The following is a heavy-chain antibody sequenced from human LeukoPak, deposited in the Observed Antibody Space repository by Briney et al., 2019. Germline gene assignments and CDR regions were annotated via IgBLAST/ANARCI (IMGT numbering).Heavy chain of an antibody. CDR2: XXXSGRTI. CDR3: VRDAVMSPEVLLTAWDYFDC. CDR1: GFTFSSYE. V-gene: IGHV3-48*03. D-gene: IGHD2-21*01. J-gene: IGHJ4*02. Sequence: GGSLRLSCAASGFTFSSYEMNWVRQAPGKGLEXXXXXXXSGRTIDYADSVKGRFTISRDNTKNSVYLQMNSLRAEDTAIYFCVRDAVMSPEVLLTAWDYFDCWGQGTLVTVSS.